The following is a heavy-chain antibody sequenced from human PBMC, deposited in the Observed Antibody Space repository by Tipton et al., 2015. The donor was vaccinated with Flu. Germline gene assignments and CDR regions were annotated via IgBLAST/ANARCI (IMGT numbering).Heavy chain of an antibody. V-gene: IGHV6-1*01. CDR2: TYYRSKWYN. Sequence: GLVKPSQTLSLTCAISGDSVSSNSATWSWIRQSPSRGLEWLGRTYYRSKWYNNYAVSVNSRVTISPDTSKNQFSLQLNSVTPEDTAVYYCARGSIWSFDYWGQGTLVTVSS. D-gene: IGHD6-13*01. J-gene: IGHJ4*02. CDR3: ARGSIWSFDY. CDR1: GDSVSSNSAT.